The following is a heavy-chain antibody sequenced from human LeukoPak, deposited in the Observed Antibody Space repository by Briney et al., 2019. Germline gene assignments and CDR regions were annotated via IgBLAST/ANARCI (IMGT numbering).Heavy chain of an antibody. D-gene: IGHD2-2*02. V-gene: IGHV3-7*01. Sequence: SGGSLRLSCAASGFSLSRYWMSWVRQAPGKGLEWVANMKQDGSEKKYVDSVKGRFTISRDNGKNSLFLQMNRLRAEDTAVYYCARMYCSSTSCYTDAFDVWGQGTMVTVSS. CDR2: MKQDGSEK. CDR3: ARMYCSSTSCYTDAFDV. CDR1: GFSLSRYW. J-gene: IGHJ3*01.